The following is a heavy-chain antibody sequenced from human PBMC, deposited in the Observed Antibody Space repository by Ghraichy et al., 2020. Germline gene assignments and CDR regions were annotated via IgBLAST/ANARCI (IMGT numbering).Heavy chain of an antibody. CDR3: VRDYKAIPLGTGESFFDY. Sequence: GGSLRRSCAASGFTFSSYAMSWVRQAPGKGLEWVSGIIETGTSTYYADSVKGRFTISRDNSRSTLYLQMNSLTAEDTAVYYCVRDYKAIPLGTGESFFDYWGQGTLVSVSS. D-gene: IGHD7-27*01. CDR1: GFTFSSYA. CDR2: IIETGTST. V-gene: IGHV3-23*01. J-gene: IGHJ4*02.